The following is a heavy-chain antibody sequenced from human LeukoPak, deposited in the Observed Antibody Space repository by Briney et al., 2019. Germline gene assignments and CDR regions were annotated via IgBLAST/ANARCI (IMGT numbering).Heavy chain of an antibody. J-gene: IGHJ3*02. CDR3: AKDMGGLAMIVGLLPFGAFDI. CDR2: ISGRGYST. CDR1: GFTFSSYG. D-gene: IGHD3-22*01. Sequence: GGSLRLSCAASGFTFSSYGMSWVRQAPGKGLEWVSAISGRGYSTFYADSVRGRFTISRDNSKNTLYLQMNSLRAEDTAVYHCAKDMGGLAMIVGLLPFGAFDIWGQGTMVTVSS. V-gene: IGHV3-23*01.